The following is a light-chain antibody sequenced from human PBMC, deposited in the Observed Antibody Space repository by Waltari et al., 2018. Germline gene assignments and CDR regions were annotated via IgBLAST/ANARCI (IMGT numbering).Light chain of an antibody. V-gene: IGLV2-23*01. Sequence: QSALTQPASVSGSPGQSITISCTGTSSDVGGYNLVSWYQQHPGKAPKLIIYEGNKWPSVVSXRFSGSKSGNTASLTISGLQAEDEADYYCCSFAGSTTWVFGGGTTLTVL. J-gene: IGLJ3*02. CDR1: SSDVGGYNL. CDR3: CSFAGSTTWV. CDR2: EGN.